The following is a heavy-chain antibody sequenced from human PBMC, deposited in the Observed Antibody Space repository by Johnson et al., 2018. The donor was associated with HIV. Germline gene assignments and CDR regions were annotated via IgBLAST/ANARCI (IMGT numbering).Heavy chain of an antibody. V-gene: IGHV3-30*18. CDR2: ISYDGTNK. D-gene: IGHD6-19*01. CDR3: AKDLAVAAMGAFDS. J-gene: IGHJ3*02. CDR1: GFTFSNYD. Sequence: QMLLVESGGGVVQPGRSLRLSCAASGFTFSNYDIHWVRQAPGKGLEWVAFISYDGTNKYYADSVKGRFTISRDNSKNTLYLQMNSLRAEDTALYYCAKDLAVAAMGAFDSWGQGTMVTGSS.